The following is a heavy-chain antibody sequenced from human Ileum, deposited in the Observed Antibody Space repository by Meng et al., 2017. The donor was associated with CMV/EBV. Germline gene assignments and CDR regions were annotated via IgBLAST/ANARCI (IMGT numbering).Heavy chain of an antibody. CDR3: ARDVDIVPLDY. D-gene: IGHD2-8*01. CDR1: GYTFTGYY. V-gene: IGHV1-18*04. J-gene: IGHJ4*02. Sequence: ASVKVSCKASGYTFTGYYMHWVRQAPGQGLEWMGWINPNSGNTNYAQKLQGRVTMTTDTSTSTAYMELRSLRSDDTAVYYCARDVDIVPLDYWGQGTLVTVSS. CDR2: INPNSGNT.